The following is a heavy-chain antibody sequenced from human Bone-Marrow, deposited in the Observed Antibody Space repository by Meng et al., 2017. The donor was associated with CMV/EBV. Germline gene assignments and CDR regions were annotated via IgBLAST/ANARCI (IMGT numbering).Heavy chain of an antibody. D-gene: IGHD6-6*01. CDR1: GDSISSSSYY. Sequence: SETLSLTCTVSGDSISSSSYYWGWIRQPPGKGLEWIGSIYYSGSTYYNPSLKSRVTISVDTSKNQFSLKLSSVTAADTAVYYCARYSSSSSYFDYWGQGTLVTVSS. J-gene: IGHJ4*02. CDR3: ARYSSSSSYFDY. CDR2: IYYSGST. V-gene: IGHV4-39*07.